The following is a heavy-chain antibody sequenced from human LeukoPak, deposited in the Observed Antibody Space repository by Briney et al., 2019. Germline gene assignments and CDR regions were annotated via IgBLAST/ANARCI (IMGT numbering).Heavy chain of an antibody. Sequence: GGSLRLSCAASGFTFSSYAMSWVRQAPGKGLEWVSGISGSGGSTYYADSVKGRFTISRDNAKNALYLQMNSLRVEDTAMYYCARDSFSRADYWGQGTLVTVSS. CDR3: ARDSFSRADY. D-gene: IGHD3-3*02. CDR1: GFTFSSYA. CDR2: ISGSGGST. V-gene: IGHV3-23*01. J-gene: IGHJ4*02.